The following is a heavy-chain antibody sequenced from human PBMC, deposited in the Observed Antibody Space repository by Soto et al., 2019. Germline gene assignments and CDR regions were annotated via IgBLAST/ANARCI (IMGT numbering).Heavy chain of an antibody. CDR3: SDSWLSTSY. J-gene: IGHJ4*02. Sequence: GGSLTLSCAASGFSFSHYCRHWVLHAPGKVLVWVSRLSPDGRTTTYAASVKGRCTISRDNAKSILYLQMNSLTVEDGAVYYCSDSWLSTSYWGPGTLVTVSS. CDR1: GFSFSHYC. V-gene: IGHV3-74*01. D-gene: IGHD3-10*01. CDR2: LSPDGRTT.